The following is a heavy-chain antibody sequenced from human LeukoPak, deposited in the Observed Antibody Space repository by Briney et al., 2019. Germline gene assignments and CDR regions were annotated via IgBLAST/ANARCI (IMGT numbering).Heavy chain of an antibody. D-gene: IGHD6-19*01. V-gene: IGHV4-34*01. CDR1: GGSFSGYY. CDR3: ARAQQWLLLGY. J-gene: IGHJ4*02. CDR2: INHSGST. Sequence: SETLSLTCAVYGGSFSGYYWSWIRQPPGKGLEWIGEINHSGSTNYNPSLKSRVTISVDTSKNQFSLKLSSVTAADTAVYYCARAQQWLLLGYWGQGTLVTVSS.